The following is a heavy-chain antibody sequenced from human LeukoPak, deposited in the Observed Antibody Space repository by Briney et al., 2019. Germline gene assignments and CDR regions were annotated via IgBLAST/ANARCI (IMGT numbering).Heavy chain of an antibody. V-gene: IGHV3-30*03. CDR1: GFTFSSYG. CDR2: ISYDGSNK. D-gene: IGHD3-10*01. J-gene: IGHJ4*02. CDR3: ARAPMVRGAIEDY. Sequence: GGSLRLSCAASGFTFSSYGMHWVRQAPGKGLEWVAVISYDGSNKYYADSVKGRFTISRDNSKNTLYLQMNSLRAEDTAVYYCARAPMVRGAIEDYWGQGTLVTVSS.